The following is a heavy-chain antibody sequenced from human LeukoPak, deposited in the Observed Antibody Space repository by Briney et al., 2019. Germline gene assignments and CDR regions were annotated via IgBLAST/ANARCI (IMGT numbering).Heavy chain of an antibody. CDR2: IYYSGST. V-gene: IGHV4-31*03. CDR3: ARERYSTPPDY. CDR1: GGSISSGGYY. J-gene: IGHJ4*02. D-gene: IGHD6-13*01. Sequence: PSETLSLTCTVSGGSISSGGYYWSWIRQHPGKGLEWIGYIYYSGSTYYNPSLKSRVTISVDTSKNQFSLKLSSVTAADTAVYYCARERYSTPPDYWGQGTLVNVSS.